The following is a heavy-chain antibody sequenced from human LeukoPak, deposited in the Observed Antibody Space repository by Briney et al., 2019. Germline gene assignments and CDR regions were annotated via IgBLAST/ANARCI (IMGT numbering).Heavy chain of an antibody. D-gene: IGHD5-24*01. CDR2: IYYSGST. J-gene: IGHJ4*02. Sequence: PSETLSLTCTVSGGSISSYYWSWIRQPPGKGLEWIGYIYYSGSTNYYPSLKSRVTISVDTSKNQFSLKLSSVTAADTAVYYCARGGGMATINWGQGTLVTVSS. V-gene: IGHV4-59*01. CDR3: ARGGGMATIN. CDR1: GGSISSYY.